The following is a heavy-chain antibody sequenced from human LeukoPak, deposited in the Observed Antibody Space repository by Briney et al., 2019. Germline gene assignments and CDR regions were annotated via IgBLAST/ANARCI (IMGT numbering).Heavy chain of an antibody. CDR3: ARLRYSGYDSDAFDI. J-gene: IGHJ3*02. D-gene: IGHD5-12*01. CDR2: VYYSGST. V-gene: IGHV4-39*07. Sequence: SETLSLTCTVSGDSISSDGSYWGWIRQPPGTGLEWIGGVYYSGSTYYNPSLKSRVTTSVDTSKNHFSLKLRSVTAADTAVYYCARLRYSGYDSDAFDIWGQGTMVTVSS. CDR1: GDSISSDGSY.